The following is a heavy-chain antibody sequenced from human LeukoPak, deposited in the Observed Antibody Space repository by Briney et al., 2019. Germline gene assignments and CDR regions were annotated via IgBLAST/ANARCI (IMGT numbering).Heavy chain of an antibody. CDR3: ANDISSTSCYASNCYVY. Sequence: ASETLSLTCDVSGYSLSSGYYWGWIRQPPGKGLEWIGSIYQSGNSYQKSSLKSRLTLSVDTSKNNFSLKVMSVTAADTAVYYCANDISSTSCYASNCYVYWGQGTLVTVSS. V-gene: IGHV4-38-2*01. CDR2: IYQSGNS. CDR1: GYSLSSGYY. J-gene: IGHJ4*02. D-gene: IGHD2-2*01.